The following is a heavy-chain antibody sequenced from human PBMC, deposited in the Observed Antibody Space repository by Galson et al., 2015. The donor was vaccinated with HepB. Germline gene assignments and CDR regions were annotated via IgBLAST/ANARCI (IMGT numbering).Heavy chain of an antibody. J-gene: IGHJ6*02. CDR1: GGTSSSYA. D-gene: IGHD2-21*02. V-gene: IGHV1-69*13. CDR2: IIPLIGTP. CDR3: ARGIVVVTAMIHYYGMDV. Sequence: SVKVSCKASGGTSSSYAISWVRQAPGQGLEWMGEIIPLIGTPNYAQRFQGRVTITADESTNTAYLELSSLRSEDTAVYYCARGIVVVTAMIHYYGMDVWGQGTTVTVSS.